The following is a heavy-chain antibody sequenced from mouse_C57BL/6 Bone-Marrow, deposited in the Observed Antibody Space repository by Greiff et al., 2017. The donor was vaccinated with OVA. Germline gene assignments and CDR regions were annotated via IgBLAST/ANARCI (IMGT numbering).Heavy chain of an antibody. D-gene: IGHD2-4*01. CDR2: INPNNGGT. CDR1: GYTFTDYY. CDR3: ARDYDYDVYYFDY. Sequence: VQLQQSGPELVKPGASVKISCKASGYTFTDYYMNWVKQSHGKSLEWIGDINPNNGGTSYNQKFKGKATLTVDKSSSTAYMELRSLTSEDSAVYYCARDYDYDVYYFDYWGQGTTLTVSS. J-gene: IGHJ2*01. V-gene: IGHV1-26*01.